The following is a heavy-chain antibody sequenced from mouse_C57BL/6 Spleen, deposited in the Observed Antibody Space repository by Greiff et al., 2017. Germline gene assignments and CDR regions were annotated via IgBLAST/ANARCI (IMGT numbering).Heavy chain of an antibody. CDR3: ARRGLRRGFAY. J-gene: IGHJ3*01. D-gene: IGHD2-4*01. CDR1: GYTFTDYN. Sequence: EVQLQQSGPELVKPGASVKIPCKASGYTFTDYNMDWVKQSHGKSLEWIGDINPNNGGTNYNQKFKGKATLTVDKSSSTAYMELRSLTSEDTAVYYCARRGLRRGFAYWGQGTLVTVSA. CDR2: INPNNGGT. V-gene: IGHV1-18*01.